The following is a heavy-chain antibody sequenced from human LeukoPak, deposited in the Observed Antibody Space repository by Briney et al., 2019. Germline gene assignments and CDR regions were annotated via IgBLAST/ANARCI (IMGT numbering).Heavy chain of an antibody. CDR1: GFTFDDYA. D-gene: IGHD5-18*01. J-gene: IGHJ4*02. V-gene: IGHV3-9*01. Sequence: GGSLRLSCAASGFTFDDYAMHWVRQAPGKGLEWVSGISWNSGSIGYADSVKGRFTISRDNAKNSLYLQMNSLRAEDTALYYCAKGGSGYSYGSFDYWAREPWSPSPQ. CDR2: ISWNSGSI. CDR3: AKGGSGYSYGSFDY.